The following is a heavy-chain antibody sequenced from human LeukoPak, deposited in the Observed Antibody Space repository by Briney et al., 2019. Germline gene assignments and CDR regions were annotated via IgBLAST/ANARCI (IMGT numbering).Heavy chain of an antibody. D-gene: IGHD3-22*01. CDR2: SYSSGST. CDR1: GVSISSGDYY. V-gene: IGHV4-61*08. J-gene: IGHJ6*02. Sequence: PSETLSLTCTVSGVSISSGDYYWSWIRQPPGKGLEWIGYSYSSGSTNYNPSLKSRVTISVDTSKNQFSLKLSSVTAADTAVYYCARHRKDYDSSGSLIYYYGMDVWGQGTTVTVSS. CDR3: ARHRKDYDSSGSLIYYYGMDV.